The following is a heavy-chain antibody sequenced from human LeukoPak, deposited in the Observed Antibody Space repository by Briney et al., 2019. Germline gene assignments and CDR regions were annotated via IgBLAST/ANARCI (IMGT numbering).Heavy chain of an antibody. CDR1: GGSTSSYY. CDR2: IYYSGST. Sequence: PETLSLTCTVSGGSTSSYYWSWIRQPPGKGLEWIGYIYYSGSTNYNPSLKSRVTISVDTSKNQFSLKLSSVTAADTAVYYCARSGYYYYYYGMDVWGQGTTVTVSS. J-gene: IGHJ6*02. CDR3: ARSGYYYYYYGMDV. D-gene: IGHD3-3*01. V-gene: IGHV4-59*01.